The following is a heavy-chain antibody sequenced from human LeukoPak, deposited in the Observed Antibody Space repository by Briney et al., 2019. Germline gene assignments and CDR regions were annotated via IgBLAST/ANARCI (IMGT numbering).Heavy chain of an antibody. CDR1: GGSISSYY. J-gene: IGHJ2*01. CDR3: ARAPSITGKDWYFDL. Sequence: PSETLSLTCTVSGGSISSYYWSWIRQPPGKGLGWIGYIYYSGSTNYNPSLKSRVTISVDTSKNQFSLKLSSVTAADTAVYYCARAPSITGKDWYFDLWGRGTLVTVSS. V-gene: IGHV4-59*08. CDR2: IYYSGST. D-gene: IGHD1-20*01.